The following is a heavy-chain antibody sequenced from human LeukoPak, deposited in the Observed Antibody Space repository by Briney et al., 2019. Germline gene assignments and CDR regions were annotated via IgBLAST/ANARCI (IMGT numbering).Heavy chain of an antibody. CDR1: GGSISSYS. V-gene: IGHV4-59*01. CDR3: VSSYGGYVLDY. Sequence: SETLSLTCTASGGSISSYSWNWSRKSPRKGLGWIGRVYHSGSINYNPSLKSRVTISVDTSKNQFSLNLSSVTAADTAVYYCVSSYGGYVLDYWGQGTLVIVSS. CDR2: VYHSGSI. J-gene: IGHJ4*02. D-gene: IGHD5-12*01.